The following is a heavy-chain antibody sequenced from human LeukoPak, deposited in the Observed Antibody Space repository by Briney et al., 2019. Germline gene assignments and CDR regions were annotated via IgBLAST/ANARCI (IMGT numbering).Heavy chain of an antibody. CDR1: GFTFSDYY. CDR2: ISSSGSTI. Sequence: GGSLRLSCAASGFTFSDYYMSWIRQAPGKGLEWVSYISSSGSTIYYADSVKGRFTISRDNAKNSLYLQMNSLKTEDTAVYYCAREGYSSGWYIEYWGQGTLVTVSS. V-gene: IGHV3-11*01. J-gene: IGHJ4*02. CDR3: AREGYSSGWYIEY. D-gene: IGHD6-19*01.